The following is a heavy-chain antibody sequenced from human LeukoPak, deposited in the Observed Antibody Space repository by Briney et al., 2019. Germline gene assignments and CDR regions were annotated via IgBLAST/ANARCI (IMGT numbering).Heavy chain of an antibody. V-gene: IGHV3-66*01. Sequence: GGSLRLSCAASGFTVSSNYMSWVRQAPGKGLEWVSVIYSGGSTYYADSVKGRFTTSRDNSKNTLYLQMNSLRAEDTAVYYCARVSNWNYADYWGQGTLVTVSS. D-gene: IGHD1-7*01. J-gene: IGHJ4*02. CDR2: IYSGGST. CDR1: GFTVSSNY. CDR3: ARVSNWNYADY.